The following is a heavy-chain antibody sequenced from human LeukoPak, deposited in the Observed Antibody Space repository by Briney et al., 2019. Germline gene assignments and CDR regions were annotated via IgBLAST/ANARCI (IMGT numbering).Heavy chain of an antibody. CDR2: INPSGGST. D-gene: IGHD6-13*01. Sequence: ASVKVSCKASGYTFTSYFIHWVRQAPGQGLEWMGIINPSGGSTNYAQKFQGRVTMTRDTSTSTVYMELSSLRSEDTAVYYCAVIAAAARGYWGQGTLVTVSS. V-gene: IGHV1-46*03. CDR1: GYTFTSYF. J-gene: IGHJ4*02. CDR3: AVIAAAARGY.